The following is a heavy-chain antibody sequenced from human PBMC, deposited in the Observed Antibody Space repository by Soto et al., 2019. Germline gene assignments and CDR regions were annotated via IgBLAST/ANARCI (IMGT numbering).Heavy chain of an antibody. CDR2: IYHTGTA. D-gene: IGHD1-26*01. J-gene: IGHJ4*02. CDR1: GDSITTDGYS. V-gene: IGHV4-30-2*01. CDR3: GRAAWERNFDF. Sequence: SETLSLTCNVSGDSITTDGYSWSWIRQPPGKGLEWVGYIYHTGTAYYNPSLKSRVTLSVDRSKNQFSLSLSSMTAADTAVYSCGRAAWERNFDFWGQGTLVTVSS.